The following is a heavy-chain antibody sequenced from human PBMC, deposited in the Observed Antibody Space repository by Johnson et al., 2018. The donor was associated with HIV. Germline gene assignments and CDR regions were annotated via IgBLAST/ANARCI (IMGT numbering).Heavy chain of an antibody. CDR1: GFTFSSYW. CDR3: AKFLAWGLYSSSWYHAFDI. D-gene: IGHD6-13*01. Sequence: VQLVESGGGLVQPGGSLRLSCAASGFTFSSYWMSWVRQAPGKGLEWVANIKQDGSEKYYVDSVKGRFTISRDNSKNTLYLQMNSLRAEDTAVYYCAKFLAWGLYSSSWYHAFDIWGQGTMVTVSS. J-gene: IGHJ3*02. V-gene: IGHV3-7*03. CDR2: IKQDGSEK.